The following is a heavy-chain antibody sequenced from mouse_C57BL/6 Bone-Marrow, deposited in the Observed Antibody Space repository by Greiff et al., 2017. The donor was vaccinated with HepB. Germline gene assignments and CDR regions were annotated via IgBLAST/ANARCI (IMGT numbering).Heavy chain of an antibody. CDR2: IDPENGDT. Sequence: EVKLVESGAELVRPGASVKLSCTASGFNIKDDYMHWVKQRPEQGLEWIGWIDPENGDTEYASKFQGKATITADTSSNTAYLQLSSLTSEDTAVYYFTTDYTAYCCQGTLVTVSA. V-gene: IGHV14-4*01. J-gene: IGHJ3*01. D-gene: IGHD2-12*01. CDR1: GFNIKDDY. CDR3: TTDYTAY.